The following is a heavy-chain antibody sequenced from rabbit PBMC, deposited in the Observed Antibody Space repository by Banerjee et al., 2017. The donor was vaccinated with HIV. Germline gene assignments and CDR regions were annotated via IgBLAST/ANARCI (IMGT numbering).Heavy chain of an antibody. D-gene: IGHD2-1*01. J-gene: IGHJ4*01. CDR2: IYTGNGKN. Sequence: QEQLEESGGDLVKPEGSLTLTCTASGFSFSSGYDMSWVRQAPGKGLEWIGFIYTGNGKNYYASWAKGRFTNSKTSSTTVTLQVTSLTAADTATYFCVRGGGGGGDGFDFWGPGTLVTVS. CDR3: VRGGGGGGDGFDF. V-gene: IGHV1S45*01. CDR1: GFSFSSGYD.